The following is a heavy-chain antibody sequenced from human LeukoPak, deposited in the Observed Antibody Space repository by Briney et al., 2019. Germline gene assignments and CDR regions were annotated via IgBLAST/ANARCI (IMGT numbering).Heavy chain of an antibody. CDR2: IYYSEST. CDR3: TRTIRSYSSSWYFDY. J-gene: IGHJ4*02. D-gene: IGHD6-13*01. V-gene: IGHV4-39*01. Sequence: PSETLSLTCSVSGGSISRSSYYWGWIRQPPGKGLEWIGSIYYSESTYYNPSLKSRVTISADTSKNQFSLKLSSVTAADTAVYYCTRTIRSYSSSWYFDYWGQGTLVTVSS. CDR1: GGSISRSSYY.